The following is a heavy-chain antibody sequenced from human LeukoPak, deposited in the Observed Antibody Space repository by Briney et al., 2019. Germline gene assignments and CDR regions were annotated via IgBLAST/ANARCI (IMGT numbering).Heavy chain of an antibody. CDR2: ISAYNGNT. CDR3: ARARITMIVVDHFDY. D-gene: IGHD3-22*01. V-gene: IGHV1-18*01. CDR1: GYTFTSYG. Sequence: ASVKVSCKASGYTFTSYGISWVRQAPGQGLEWMGWISAYNGNTNYAQKLQGRVTMTTDTSTSTAYMELRSLRSDDTAVHYCARARITMIVVDHFDYWGQGTLVTVSS. J-gene: IGHJ4*02.